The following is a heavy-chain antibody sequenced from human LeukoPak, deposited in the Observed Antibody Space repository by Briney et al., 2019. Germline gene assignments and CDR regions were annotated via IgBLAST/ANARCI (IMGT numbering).Heavy chain of an antibody. J-gene: IGHJ4*02. CDR2: INPNSGDT. Sequence: ASVKVSCKASGYTFTGYYIHWVRQAPGQGLDWMGWINPNSGDTNYAQKFQGRVPLTSDTSISTAYMELTRLTSDDTAVYHCARVADGYYFDYWGQGTLVTVSS. V-gene: IGHV1-2*02. CDR1: GYTFTGYY. CDR3: ARVADGYYFDY. D-gene: IGHD6-25*01.